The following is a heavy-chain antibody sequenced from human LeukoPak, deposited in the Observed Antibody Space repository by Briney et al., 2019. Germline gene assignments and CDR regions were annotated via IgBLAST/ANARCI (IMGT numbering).Heavy chain of an antibody. CDR1: GFNFDDFG. J-gene: IGHJ4*02. CDR2: IKQDGSEK. D-gene: IGHD1-26*01. CDR3: ARDWAVLSGSYY. Sequence: PGGSLRLSCAASGFNFDDFGMSWVRQAPGKGLEWVANIKQDGSEKYYVDSVKGRFTISRDNAKNSLYLQMNSLRAEDTAVYYCARDWAVLSGSYYWGQGTLVTVSS. V-gene: IGHV3-7*01.